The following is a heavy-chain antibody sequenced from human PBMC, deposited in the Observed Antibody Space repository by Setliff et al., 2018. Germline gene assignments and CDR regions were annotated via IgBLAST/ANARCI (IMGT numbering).Heavy chain of an antibody. Sequence: PGGSLRLSCAASGFTFSTHNMNWVRQAPGKGLEWVAFISFGSNYIFYADSVKGRFTISRDNAKNSLDLQMDSLRGEDTAVYYCVRDRWKVMVNKGDDAFDLWGQGTMVTVSS. CDR2: ISFGSNYI. CDR3: VRDRWKVMVNKGDDAFDL. CDR1: GFTFSTHN. V-gene: IGHV3-21*01. D-gene: IGHD5-18*01. J-gene: IGHJ3*01.